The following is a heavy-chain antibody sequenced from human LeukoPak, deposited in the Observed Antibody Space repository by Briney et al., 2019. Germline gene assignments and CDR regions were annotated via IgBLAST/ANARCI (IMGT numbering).Heavy chain of an antibody. Sequence: HGESLKISCKASGSNFTIYWIGWVRQMPGKGLEWMGIIYPGDSEIRYSPSFQGQVTISADKSITTAYLRWTSLKASDTAMYYCARSHYSSAYYYLGDAFDIWGQGTMVTVSS. V-gene: IGHV5-51*01. CDR2: IYPGDSEI. J-gene: IGHJ3*02. CDR3: ARSHYSSAYYYLGDAFDI. D-gene: IGHD3-22*01. CDR1: GSNFTIYW.